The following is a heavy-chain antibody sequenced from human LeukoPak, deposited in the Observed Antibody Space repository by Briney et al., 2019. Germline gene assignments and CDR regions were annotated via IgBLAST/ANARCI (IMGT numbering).Heavy chain of an antibody. J-gene: IGHJ4*02. V-gene: IGHV4-34*01. CDR3: ARAPMEYYDYWSGYSTWYFDY. Sequence: SETLSLTCAVYGGPFSAYYWSWIRQPPGKGLEWIGEINHSGSTKYNPSLKSRLTISVDTSKNQFSLRLTSVTAADTAVYYCARAPMEYYDYWSGYSTWYFDYWGQGTPVTVTS. CDR2: INHSGST. CDR1: GGPFSAYY. D-gene: IGHD3-3*01.